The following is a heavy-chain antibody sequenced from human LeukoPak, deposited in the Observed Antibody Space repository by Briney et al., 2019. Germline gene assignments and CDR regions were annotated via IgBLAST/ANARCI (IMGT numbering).Heavy chain of an antibody. CDR3: AGLTEYFDY. D-gene: IGHD1-14*01. Sequence: SETLSLTCTVSGGSISSYYWSWIRQPPGEGLEWIGNIYYSGSTNYNPSLKSRVTISVDTSKNQFSLKLSSVTAADTAVYYCAGLTEYFDYWGQGTLVTVSS. V-gene: IGHV4-59*01. CDR1: GGSISSYY. CDR2: IYYSGST. J-gene: IGHJ4*02.